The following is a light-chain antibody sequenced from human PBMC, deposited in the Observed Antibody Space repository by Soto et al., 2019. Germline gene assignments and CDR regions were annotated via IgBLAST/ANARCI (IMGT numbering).Light chain of an antibody. V-gene: IGLV2-14*01. Sequence: QSALTQPASVSGSPGQSITVSCTGDRSDVGSYDYVSWYQQYPGKAPKLLIYEVTNRPPGVSDRFSGSKSENTASLTISGLQAEDEADYYCSPYSSSRTRFVFGTGTKLTVL. CDR1: RSDVGSYDY. J-gene: IGLJ1*01. CDR3: SPYSSSRTRFV. CDR2: EVT.